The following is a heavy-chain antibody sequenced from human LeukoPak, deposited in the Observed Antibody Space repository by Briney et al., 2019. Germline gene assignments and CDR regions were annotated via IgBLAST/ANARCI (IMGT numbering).Heavy chain of an antibody. CDR3: AKDLGAIVVVPAATVIDY. D-gene: IGHD2-2*01. J-gene: IGHJ4*02. CDR2: ISGSGGST. V-gene: IGHV3-23*01. Sequence: GGSLRLSCAASGFTFSSYAMSWVRQAPGKGLEWVSAISGSGGSTYYADSVKGRFTISRDNSKNTLYLQMNSLRAEDTAVYYCAKDLGAIVVVPAATVIDYWGQGTLVTVSS. CDR1: GFTFSSYA.